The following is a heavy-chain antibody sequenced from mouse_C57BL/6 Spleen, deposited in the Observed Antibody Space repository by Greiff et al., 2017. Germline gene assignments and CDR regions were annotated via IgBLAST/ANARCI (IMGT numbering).Heavy chain of an antibody. J-gene: IGHJ2*01. CDR2: ISDGGSYT. V-gene: IGHV5-4*01. D-gene: IGHD1-1*01. Sequence: EVMLVESGGGLVKPGGSLKLSCAASGFTFSSYAMSWVRQTPEKRLEWVATISDGGSYTYYPDNVKGRFTISRDNAKNNLYLQMSHLKSEDTAMYDCARESYGGNFDYWGQGTTLTVSS. CDR3: ARESYGGNFDY. CDR1: GFTFSSYA.